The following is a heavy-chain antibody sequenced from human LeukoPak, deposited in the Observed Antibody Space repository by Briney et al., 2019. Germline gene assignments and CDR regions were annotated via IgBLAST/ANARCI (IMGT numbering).Heavy chain of an antibody. CDR3: SRDSLSSCGGDCYSGLDV. CDR2: ISWNSGSI. CDR1: GFTFDDYA. J-gene: IGHJ6*02. V-gene: IGHV3-9*01. Sequence: GRSLRLSCAASGFTFDDYAMHWVRQAPGKGLEWVSGISWNSGSIGYADSVKGRFTISRDNAKNTLYLQMNSLRAEDTAVYYCSRDSLSSCGGDCYSGLDVWGQGTTVTVSS. D-gene: IGHD2-21*02.